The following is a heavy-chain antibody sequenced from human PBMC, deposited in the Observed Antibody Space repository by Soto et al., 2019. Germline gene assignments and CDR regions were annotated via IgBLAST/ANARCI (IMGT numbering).Heavy chain of an antibody. CDR3: ARDQSGDYDILTGYYNGWFDP. D-gene: IGHD3-9*01. CDR2: IIPIFGTA. Sequence: QVQLVQSGAEVKKPGSSVKVSCKASGGTFSSYAISWVRQAPGQGLEWMGGIIPIFGTANYAQKFQGRVTITADESTSTAYMELSSLRSEDTAVYYCARDQSGDYDILTGYYNGWFDPWGQGTLDTVSS. J-gene: IGHJ5*02. CDR1: GGTFSSYA. V-gene: IGHV1-69*01.